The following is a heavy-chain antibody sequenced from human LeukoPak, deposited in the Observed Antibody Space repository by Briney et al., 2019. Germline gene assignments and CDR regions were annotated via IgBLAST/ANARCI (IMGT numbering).Heavy chain of an antibody. CDR3: ATPAGYSGYAFTY. V-gene: IGHV1-18*01. Sequence: ASVKVSCKASGYTFTSYGISWVRQAPGQGLEWMGWISAYNGNTNYAQKLQGRVTMTEDTSTDTAYMELSSLRSEDTAVYYCATPAGYSGYAFTYWGQGTLVTVSS. CDR1: GYTFTSYG. CDR2: ISAYNGNT. D-gene: IGHD5-12*01. J-gene: IGHJ4*02.